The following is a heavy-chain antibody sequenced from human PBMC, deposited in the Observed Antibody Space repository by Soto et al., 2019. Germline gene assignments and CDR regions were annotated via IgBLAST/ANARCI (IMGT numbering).Heavy chain of an antibody. CDR1: GFTFSSYA. D-gene: IGHD6-13*01. CDR3: AKDPRVQYSSSWYRDY. CDR2: ISGCGGST. J-gene: IGHJ4*02. Sequence: EVQLLESGGGLVQPGGSLRLSCAASGFTFSSYAMSWVRQAPGKGLEWVSAISGCGGSTYYADSVKGRFTISRDNSKNTLYLQMNSLRAGDTAVYYCAKDPRVQYSSSWYRDYWGQGTLVTVSS. V-gene: IGHV3-23*01.